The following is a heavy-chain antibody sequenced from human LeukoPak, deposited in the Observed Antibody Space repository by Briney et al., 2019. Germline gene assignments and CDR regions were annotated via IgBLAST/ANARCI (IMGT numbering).Heavy chain of an antibody. CDR3: ARDSLVATFWGGLHY. CDR2: IYSGGST. D-gene: IGHD5-12*01. Sequence: GGSLRLSCAASGFTVSGNYLTWVRQAPGKGLEWVSLIYSGGSTFYADSVKGRFTISSDNSKSTLYLQMNSLKAEDTAVYYCARDSLVATFWGGLHYWGQGTLVTVSS. CDR1: GFTVSGNY. J-gene: IGHJ4*02. V-gene: IGHV3-53*01.